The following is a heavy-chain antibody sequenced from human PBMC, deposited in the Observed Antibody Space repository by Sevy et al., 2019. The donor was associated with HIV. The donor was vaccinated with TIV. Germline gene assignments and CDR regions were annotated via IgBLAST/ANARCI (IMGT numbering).Heavy chain of an antibody. CDR2: IYTSGST. CDR1: GGSISSYY. J-gene: IGHJ4*02. Sequence: SETLSLTCTVSGGSISSYYWSWIRQPAGKGLEWIGRIYTSGSTNYNPSLKSRVTMSVDTSKNQFSLKLSSVTAADTAVYYCARGSWGVAGAWYYFDYWGQGTLVTVSS. D-gene: IGHD6-19*01. CDR3: ARGSWGVAGAWYYFDY. V-gene: IGHV4-4*07.